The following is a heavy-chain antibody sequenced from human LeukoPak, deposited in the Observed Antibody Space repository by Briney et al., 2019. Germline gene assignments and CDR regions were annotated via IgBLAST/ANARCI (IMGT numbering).Heavy chain of an antibody. CDR2: ISSNGGST. CDR3: ARSQWLLLREPPDY. V-gene: IGHV3-64*01. D-gene: IGHD3-22*01. J-gene: IGHJ4*02. CDR1: GFTFSSYA. Sequence: PGESLRLSCAASGFTFSSYAMHWVRQAPEKGLEYVSAISSNGGSTYYANSVKGRFTISRDNSKNTLYLQMGSLRAEDMAVYYCARSQWLLLREPPDYWGQGTLVTVSS.